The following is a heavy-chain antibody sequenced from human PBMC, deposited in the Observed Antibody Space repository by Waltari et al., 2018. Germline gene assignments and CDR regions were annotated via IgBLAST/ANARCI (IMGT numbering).Heavy chain of an antibody. CDR1: GGSFSGYY. CDR2: INHSGST. J-gene: IGHJ5*02. CDR3: ARSRYCSSTSCSRRNWFDP. Sequence: QVQLQQWGAGLLKPSETLSLTCAVYGGSFSGYYWSWSRQPPGKGLEWIGEINHSGSTNYNPSLKSRVTISVDTSKNQFSLKLSSVTAADTAVYYCARSRYCSSTSCSRRNWFDPWGQGTLVTVSS. D-gene: IGHD2-2*01. V-gene: IGHV4-34*01.